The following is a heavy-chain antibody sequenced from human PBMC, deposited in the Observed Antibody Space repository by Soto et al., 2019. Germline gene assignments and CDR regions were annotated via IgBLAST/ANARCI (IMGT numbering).Heavy chain of an antibody. CDR1: GYTLNEVA. Sequence: QVQLVQSGAEVKKPGASVKVSCKVSGYTLNEVAMHWVRQAPGKGLEWLGGFDPDEAETIYAQHFQGRVTMTEDTSTDTVYIELSSLRSEDTALYFCTPYHGDYNFDHWGQGTLVTVSS. CDR2: FDPDEAET. CDR3: TPYHGDYNFDH. D-gene: IGHD4-17*01. V-gene: IGHV1-24*01. J-gene: IGHJ5*02.